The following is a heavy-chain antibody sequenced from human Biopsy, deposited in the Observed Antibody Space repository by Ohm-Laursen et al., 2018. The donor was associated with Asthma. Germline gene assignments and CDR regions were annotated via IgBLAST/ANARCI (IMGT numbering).Heavy chain of an antibody. D-gene: IGHD3-9*01. CDR1: GYNFISFA. CDR2: VNTGNGDT. J-gene: IGHJ3*01. V-gene: IGHV1-3*04. Sequence: SVKASCKASGYNFISFAIHWVRQAPGQRLGWMGWVNTGNGDTKYSQKFQGRVTITRDTSASTAYMELRSLRSEDTATYYCARTYYDFLTGQVKDVFGVWGQGTMVTVSS. CDR3: ARTYYDFLTGQVKDVFGV.